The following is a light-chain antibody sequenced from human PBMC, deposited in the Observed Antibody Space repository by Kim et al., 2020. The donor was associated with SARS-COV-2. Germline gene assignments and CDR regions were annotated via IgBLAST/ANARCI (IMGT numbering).Light chain of an antibody. CDR2: YDT. CDR3: QAWDSGRDLL. V-gene: IGLV3-21*04. Sequence: VAQGQTARITGGGNNIVAKGVHWYQQKPGQAPLLVIYYDTDRPSGIPERFSGSNSGDTATLTITRVEAGDEADYYCQAWDSGRDLLFGGGTQLTVL. CDR1: NIVAKG. J-gene: IGLJ2*01.